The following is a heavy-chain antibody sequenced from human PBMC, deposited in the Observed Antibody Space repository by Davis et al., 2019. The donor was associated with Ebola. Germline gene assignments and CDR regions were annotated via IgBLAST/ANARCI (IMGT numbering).Heavy chain of an antibody. D-gene: IGHD2-15*01. CDR2: INSGSSII. CDR1: GFSFSSYS. J-gene: IGHJ6*02. Sequence: GESLKISCAASGFSFSSYSMNWVRQAPGKGLEWVSYINSGSSIIYYAESVKGRFTISRDNSKNTLYLQMNSLRAEDTAVYYCARDLGYCSGGSCYSVYGMDVWGQGTTVTVSS. CDR3: ARDLGYCSGGSCYSVYGMDV. V-gene: IGHV3-48*01.